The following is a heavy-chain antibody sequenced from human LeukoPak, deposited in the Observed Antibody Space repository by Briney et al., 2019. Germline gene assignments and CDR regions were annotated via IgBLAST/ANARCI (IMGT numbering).Heavy chain of an antibody. D-gene: IGHD3-9*01. J-gene: IGHJ3*02. Sequence: GRSLRLSCAASGFTFSSYGMHWVRQAPGKGLEWVAVISYDGSNKYYADSVKGRFTISRDNSKNTLYLQMDSLRAEDTAIYYCAKDRGLYDILTGYDDAFDIWGQGTMVTVSS. V-gene: IGHV3-30*18. CDR1: GFTFSSYG. CDR2: ISYDGSNK. CDR3: AKDRGLYDILTGYDDAFDI.